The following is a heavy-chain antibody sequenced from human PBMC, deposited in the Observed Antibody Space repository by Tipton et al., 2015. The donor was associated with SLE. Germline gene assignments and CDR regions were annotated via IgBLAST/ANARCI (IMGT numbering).Heavy chain of an antibody. J-gene: IGHJ5*02. D-gene: IGHD3-16*01. CDR1: GGSFIGYY. CDR3: ARGGGFDP. V-gene: IGHV4-34*01. CDR2: INHSGST. Sequence: TLYLTCAVYGGSFIGYYWSWIRQPPGKGLEWIGEINHSGSTNYNPSLKSRVTISVDTSKNQFSLKLSSVTAADTAVYYCARGGGFDPWGQGTLATVSS.